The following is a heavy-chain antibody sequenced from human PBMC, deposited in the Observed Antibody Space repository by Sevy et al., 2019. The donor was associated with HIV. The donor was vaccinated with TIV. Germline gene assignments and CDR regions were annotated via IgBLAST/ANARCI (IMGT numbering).Heavy chain of an antibody. D-gene: IGHD1-26*01. V-gene: IGHV3-30*04. CDR1: GFTFSNYA. CDR3: ARDMGAVTYYYYGMDV. CDR2: ISYDVINK. Sequence: GGSLRLSCAASGFTFSNYAMHWVRQTPGKGLEWLAVISYDVINKYYADSVKGRFTISRDNSKNTLYLQMNSLRGEDTAVYYCARDMGAVTYYYYGMDVWGQGTTVTVSS. J-gene: IGHJ6*02.